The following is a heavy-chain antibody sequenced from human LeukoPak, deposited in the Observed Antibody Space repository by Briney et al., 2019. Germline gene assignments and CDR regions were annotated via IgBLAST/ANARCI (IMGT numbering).Heavy chain of an antibody. V-gene: IGHV3-23*01. CDR1: GFTFSSYA. Sequence: GGSLRLSCAASGFTFSSYAMSWVRQAPGKGLEWVSAISGSGGSAYYADSVKGRFTISRDNSKNTLYLQMNSLRAEDTAVYYCAKGIVGATRKINFFDYWGQGTLVTVSS. D-gene: IGHD1-26*01. CDR3: AKGIVGATRKINFFDY. CDR2: ISGSGGSA. J-gene: IGHJ4*02.